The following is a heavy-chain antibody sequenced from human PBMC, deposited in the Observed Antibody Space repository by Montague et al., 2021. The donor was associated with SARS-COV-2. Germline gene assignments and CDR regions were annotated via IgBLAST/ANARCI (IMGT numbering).Heavy chain of an antibody. CDR1: GDSVDSDC. CDR2: IHYTGST. CDR3: AREQRWGSHFDP. D-gene: IGHD5-24*01. V-gene: IGHV4-59*02. Sequence: SETLSLTCTVSGDSVDSDCWGWVRQPPGERLEWIGDIHYTGSTKYNPSRKSRATISADASKNSLSLSLASVTAADTAVYYCAREQRWGSHFDPWGQGILVTVSS. J-gene: IGHJ5*02.